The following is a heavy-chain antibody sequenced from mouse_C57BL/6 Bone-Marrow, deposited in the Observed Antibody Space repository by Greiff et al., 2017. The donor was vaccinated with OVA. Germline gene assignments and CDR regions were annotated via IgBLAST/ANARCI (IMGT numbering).Heavy chain of an antibody. CDR3: ARDPITTVVAPYAMDY. V-gene: IGHV5-4*01. D-gene: IGHD1-1*01. J-gene: IGHJ4*01. CDR2: ISDGGSYT. Sequence: EVKVVESGGGLVKPGGSLKLSCAASGFTFSSYAMSWVRQTPEKRLEWVATISDGGSYTYYPDTVKGRFPISRDNAKNNLYLQMSHLKSEDTAMYYCARDPITTVVAPYAMDYWGQGTSVTVSS. CDR1: GFTFSSYA.